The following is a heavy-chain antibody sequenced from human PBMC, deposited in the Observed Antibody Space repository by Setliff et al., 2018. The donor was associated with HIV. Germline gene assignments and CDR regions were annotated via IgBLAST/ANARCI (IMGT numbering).Heavy chain of an antibody. CDR1: NASISSGGFY. CDR3: TRHPPSGIMSDH. Sequence: KPSETLSLTCTVSNASISSGGFYWSWVRQHPGKGLEWIGYIYYTGSTYYNPSLKSRLTIAVDTSRNYFSLKLSSVTAADTALYYCTRHPPSGIMSDHWGQGTLVTVSS. D-gene: IGHD3-16*01. CDR2: IYYTGST. V-gene: IGHV4-39*01. J-gene: IGHJ5*02.